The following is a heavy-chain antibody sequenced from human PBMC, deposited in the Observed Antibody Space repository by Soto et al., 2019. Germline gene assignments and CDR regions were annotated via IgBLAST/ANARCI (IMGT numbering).Heavy chain of an antibody. Sequence: QVPLVQSGAEVKKPGASVKVSCKASGYTFTSYAMHWVRQAPGQRLEWMGWINAGNGNTKYSQKFQGRVTITRDTSASTAYMELSSLRSEDTAVYYCTLSSWYSYFDYWGQGTLVTVSS. CDR3: TLSSWYSYFDY. J-gene: IGHJ4*02. V-gene: IGHV1-3*01. D-gene: IGHD6-13*01. CDR2: INAGNGNT. CDR1: GYTFTSYA.